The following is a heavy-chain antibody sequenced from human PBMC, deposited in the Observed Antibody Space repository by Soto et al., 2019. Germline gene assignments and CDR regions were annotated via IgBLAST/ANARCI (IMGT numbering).Heavy chain of an antibody. V-gene: IGHV3-23*01. Sequence: EVQLLESGGNLVQPGGSLRLSCAASGFAFSSYAMTWVRQAPGKGLEWVSALSGTGGTTYSADSVRGRFTIARDNSKNTLYRQMDGLSAEDSAIYYCAKFIVGTGGSSGWPWFLDSWGQGTLVTVSS. D-gene: IGHD6-25*01. CDR1: GFAFSSYA. CDR2: LSGTGGTT. CDR3: AKFIVGTGGSSGWPWFLDS. J-gene: IGHJ4*02.